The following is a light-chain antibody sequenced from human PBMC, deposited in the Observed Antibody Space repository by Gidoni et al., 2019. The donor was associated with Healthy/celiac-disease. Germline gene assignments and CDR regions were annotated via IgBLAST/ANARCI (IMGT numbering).Light chain of an antibody. CDR3: QAWDSITACVV. Sequence: SYELTQPPSVSVSPGQTASITCSGDKLGEKYACWYQQKPGQSPVLVIYQDSKRPSGIPERFSGSNSGNTATLTISGTHAMDEADYYCQAWDSITACVVFGGWTKLPVL. CDR2: QDS. J-gene: IGLJ2*01. V-gene: IGLV3-1*01. CDR1: KLGEKY.